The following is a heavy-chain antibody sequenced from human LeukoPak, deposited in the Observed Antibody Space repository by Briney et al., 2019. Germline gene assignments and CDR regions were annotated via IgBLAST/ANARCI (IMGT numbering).Heavy chain of an antibody. J-gene: IGHJ2*01. D-gene: IGHD6-19*01. CDR2: ISSSSSYI. CDR1: GFTFSSYS. Sequence: GGSLRLSCAASGFTFSSYSMNWVRQAPGKGLEWVSSISSSSSYIYYADSVKGRFTISRDNAKNSLYLQMNSLRAEDTAVYYCASGYSSGWTRVRWYFDLWGRGTLVTVSS. CDR3: ASGYSSGWTRVRWYFDL. V-gene: IGHV3-21*01.